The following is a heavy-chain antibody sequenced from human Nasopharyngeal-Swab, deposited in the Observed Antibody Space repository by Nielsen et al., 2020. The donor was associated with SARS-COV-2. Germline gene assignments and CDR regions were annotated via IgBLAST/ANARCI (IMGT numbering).Heavy chain of an antibody. CDR2: INHSGST. CDR3: ARGLSGVVPAPILGLGPYYYYYYMDV. V-gene: IGHV4-34*01. Sequence: ESLKISCAVYGGSFSGSYWGWIRQPPGKGPEWIAEINHSGSTSYNPSLRSRVTLSVDTSMNQFSLEVSSVTAADTAVYYCARGLSGVVPAPILGLGPYYYYYYMDVWGKGTTVTVSS. J-gene: IGHJ6*03. D-gene: IGHD2-2*01. CDR1: GGSFSGSY.